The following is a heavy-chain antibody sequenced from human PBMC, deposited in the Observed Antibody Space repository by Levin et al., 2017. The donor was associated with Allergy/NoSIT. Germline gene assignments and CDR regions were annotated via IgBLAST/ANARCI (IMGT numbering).Heavy chain of an antibody. J-gene: IGHJ4*02. CDR3: AKDPSRSWFYYDSSDYYHQASFDY. V-gene: IGHV3-23*01. D-gene: IGHD3-22*01. CDR2: ISGSGDET. CDR1: GFYFHTYA. Sequence: GGSLRLSSAASGFYFHTYAMTWVRQAPGRGLEWVSSISGSGDETDYADSVTGRFTISRDNSKNTLYLQVSGLLAAHPAIYYCAKDPSRSWFYYDSSDYYHQASFDYWGQGTPVTVSS.